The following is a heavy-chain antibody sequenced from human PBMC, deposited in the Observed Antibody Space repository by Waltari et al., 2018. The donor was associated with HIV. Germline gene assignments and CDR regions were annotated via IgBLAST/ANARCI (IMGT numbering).Heavy chain of an antibody. J-gene: IGHJ6*02. Sequence: QVHLVQSGPEVKRPGASVKISCKDYGYNFINFDVNSVRQAAGQGPEWLGWMNPNSGNTASPYIFEERVTMTRDVSTDTAYLEMSGLTPEDTAIYYCARNSSGKGNRYFYYGLDVWGQGTPVTV. CDR2: MNPNSGNT. CDR3: ARNSSGKGNRYFYYGLDV. D-gene: IGHD3-22*01. V-gene: IGHV1-8*02. CDR1: GYNFINFD.